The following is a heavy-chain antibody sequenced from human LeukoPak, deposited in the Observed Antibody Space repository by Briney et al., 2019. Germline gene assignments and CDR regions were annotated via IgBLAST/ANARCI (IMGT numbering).Heavy chain of an antibody. CDR2: INHSGST. CDR1: GGSFSGYY. Sequence: PSETLSLTCAVYGGSFSGYYWNWIRQPPGKGLEWIGEINHSGSTNYNPSLKSRVTTSVDTSKKQFSLKLSSVTAADTAVYYCARGQSSVVTDIPYYFDYWGRGTLVTVSS. V-gene: IGHV4-34*01. CDR3: ARGQSSVVTDIPYYFDY. D-gene: IGHD2-21*02. J-gene: IGHJ4*02.